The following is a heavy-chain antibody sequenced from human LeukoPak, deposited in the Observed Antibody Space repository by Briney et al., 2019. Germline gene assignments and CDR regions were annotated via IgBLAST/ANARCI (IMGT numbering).Heavy chain of an antibody. CDR1: GFTFSSYE. Sequence: LRLSCAASGFTFSSYEMNWIRQPPGKGLEWIGSIYYSGSTNYNPSLKSRVTISVDTSKNQFSLKLSSVTAVDTAVYYCASSGYENYYYYMDVWGKGTTVTISS. J-gene: IGHJ6*03. V-gene: IGHV4-59*01. CDR3: ASSGYENYYYYMDV. D-gene: IGHD5-12*01. CDR2: IYYSGST.